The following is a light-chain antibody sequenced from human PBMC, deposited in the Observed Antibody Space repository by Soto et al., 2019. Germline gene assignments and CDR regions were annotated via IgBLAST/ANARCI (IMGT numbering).Light chain of an antibody. V-gene: IGLV2-23*02. Sequence: QSVLAQPASMSGSPGQSITISCTGTSSDVGSYNLVSWYQQHPGKAPKLMIYEVSKRPSGVSNRFSGSKSGNTASLTISGLQAEDEADYYCCSYAGSSTLVDYGFGTGTKVTVL. CDR3: CSYAGSSTLVDYG. CDR1: SSDVGSYNL. CDR2: EVS. J-gene: IGLJ1*01.